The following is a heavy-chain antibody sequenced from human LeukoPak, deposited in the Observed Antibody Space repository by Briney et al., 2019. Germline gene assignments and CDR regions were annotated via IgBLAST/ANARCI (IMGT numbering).Heavy chain of an antibody. CDR3: ARGVGLTTLANSAFDL. Sequence: GASVKVSCKASGYPFTSYHVNWVRQATGQGPEWMGWMNPNTGKTAYAQKFQGRVYISRDTSAGTVYMDLTSLTSDDTAVYFCARGVGLTTLANSAFDLWGQGTVVTVSS. J-gene: IGHJ3*01. CDR1: GYPFTSYH. D-gene: IGHD4/OR15-4a*01. CDR2: MNPNTGKT. V-gene: IGHV1-8*01.